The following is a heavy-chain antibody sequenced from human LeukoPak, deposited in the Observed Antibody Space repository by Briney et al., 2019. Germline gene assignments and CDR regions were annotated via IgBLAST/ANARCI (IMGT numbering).Heavy chain of an antibody. CDR3: ARSDVYGDYDEDY. CDR2: ISSSSSYI. D-gene: IGHD4-17*01. J-gene: IGHJ4*02. V-gene: IGHV3-21*01. Sequence: PGGSLRLSCAASGFTFSRYWMSWVRQAPGKGLEWVSSISSSSSYIYYADSVKGRFTISRDNAKNSLYLQMNSLRAEDTAVYYCARSDVYGDYDEDYWGQGTLVTVSS. CDR1: GFTFSRYW.